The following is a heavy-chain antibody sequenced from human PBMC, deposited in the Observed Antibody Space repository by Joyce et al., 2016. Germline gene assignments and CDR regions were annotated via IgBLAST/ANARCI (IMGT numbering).Heavy chain of an antibody. CDR1: GGSFNDHY. Sequence: QVQLHQWGAGRLKPSETLSLTCAGYGGSFNDHYWRWARQPPGKGLEWIGEISHRGSVNYTPSLKSRVIIAVDTSKNQFSLKVTSVTAADTAVYYCARVGGHFYESDYWGQGTLVTVSS. D-gene: IGHD2/OR15-2a*01. CDR3: ARVGGHFYESDY. V-gene: IGHV4-34*01. CDR2: ISHRGSV. J-gene: IGHJ4*02.